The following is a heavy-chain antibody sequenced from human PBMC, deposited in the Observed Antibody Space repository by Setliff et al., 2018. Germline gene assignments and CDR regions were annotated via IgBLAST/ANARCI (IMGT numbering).Heavy chain of an antibody. J-gene: IGHJ6*03. CDR2: IKSKTDGGTT. V-gene: IGHV3-15*01. CDR1: GFTFSNAW. CDR3: TTSISEDYDYGENEGVYYYYYYMDV. D-gene: IGHD4-17*01. Sequence: PVESLQISCAASGFTFSNAWMSWVRQAPGKGLEWVGRIKSKTDGGTTDYAAPVKGRFTISRDDSKNTLYLQMNSLKTEDTAVYYCTTSISEDYDYGENEGVYYYYYYMDVWGKGTTVTVSS.